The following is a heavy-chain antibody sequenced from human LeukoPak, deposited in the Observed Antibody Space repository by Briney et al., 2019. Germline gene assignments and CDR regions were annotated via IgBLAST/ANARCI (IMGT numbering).Heavy chain of an antibody. CDR3: ARGTPIIDH. CDR1: GGSFSGYY. D-gene: IGHD3-10*01. J-gene: IGHJ4*02. Sequence: SETLSLTCAVYGGSFSGYYWSWIRQPPGKGLEWIGEINHSGSTNYNPSLKSRVTISVDTSKNQFSLKLSSVTAADTAVYYCARGTPIIDHWGQGTLVTVSS. CDR2: INHSGST. V-gene: IGHV4-34*01.